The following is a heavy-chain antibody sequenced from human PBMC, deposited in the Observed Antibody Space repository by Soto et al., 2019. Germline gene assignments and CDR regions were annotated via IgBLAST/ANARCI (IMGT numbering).Heavy chain of an antibody. Sequence: QVQLVESGGGVVQPGRSLRLSCVASGFTFSSYGMHWVRQAPGKGLEWVAIISYDGSNTYYADSVKGRFTISRDNSKITLYLQMHTLRAEDTSVYYCAKEGGLSGSYYISSSYYFDYWGQGTLVTVAS. J-gene: IGHJ4*02. D-gene: IGHD1-26*01. CDR2: ISYDGSNT. CDR1: GFTFSSYG. V-gene: IGHV3-30*18. CDR3: AKEGGLSGSYYISSSYYFDY.